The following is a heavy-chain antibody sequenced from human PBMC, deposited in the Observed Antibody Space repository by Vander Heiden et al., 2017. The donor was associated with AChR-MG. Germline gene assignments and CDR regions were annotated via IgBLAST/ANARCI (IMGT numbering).Heavy chain of an antibody. Sequence: EVQLVESGGGLVQPGGSLRLPCVVSGFISSSNELHWVRQAPGKGLEWISYINSVTSSGGTIYYADSVKGRFTISRDTAKNSLYLQMNSLRAEDTAVYYCTRGGYCSGATCYPLNAFDMWGQGTVVTVSS. V-gene: IGHV3-48*03. CDR1: GFISSSNE. CDR3: TRGGYCSGATCYPLNAFDM. CDR2: INSVTSSGGTI. J-gene: IGHJ3*02. D-gene: IGHD2-2*01.